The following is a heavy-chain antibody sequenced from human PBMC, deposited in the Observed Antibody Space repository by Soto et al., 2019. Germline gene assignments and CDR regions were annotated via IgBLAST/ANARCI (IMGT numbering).Heavy chain of an antibody. CDR3: ARGGYSYGYDY. D-gene: IGHD5-18*01. J-gene: IGHJ4*02. Sequence: PSETLSLTCTVSGGSISSYYWSWIRQPPGKGLEWIGYIYYSGSTNYNPSLKSRVTISVDTSKNQFSLKLSSVTAADTAVCYCARGGYSYGYDYWGQGTLVTVSS. CDR2: IYYSGST. CDR1: GGSISSYY. V-gene: IGHV4-59*01.